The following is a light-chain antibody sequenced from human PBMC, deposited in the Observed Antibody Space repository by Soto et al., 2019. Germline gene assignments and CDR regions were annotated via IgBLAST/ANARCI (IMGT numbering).Light chain of an antibody. J-gene: IGKJ1*01. CDR3: QQVNDWPQGT. CDR2: GAS. Sequence: EIVMTQSPGTLSVSPGERATLSCRASQSVNSNLAWYQQKPGQAPSLLIYGASTRATGIPARFSGSGSGTEFTLTISRLQSEDIAVYYCQQVNDWPQGTFGQGTKVEIK. CDR1: QSVNSN. V-gene: IGKV3-15*01.